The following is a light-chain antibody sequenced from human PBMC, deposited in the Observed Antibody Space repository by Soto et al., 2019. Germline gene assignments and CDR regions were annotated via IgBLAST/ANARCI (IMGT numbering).Light chain of an antibody. CDR3: QQYGSSPLGT. CDR1: QSVSSSY. J-gene: IGKJ1*01. V-gene: IGKV3-20*01. Sequence: EIVLTQSPGTLSLSPGERATLSCRASQSVSSSYLAWYQQKPGQAPRLLIYGASSRATGIPDRFSGSGSGTDFTFTISRLEPEDFAVDYCQQYGSSPLGTFGQGTKVEIK. CDR2: GAS.